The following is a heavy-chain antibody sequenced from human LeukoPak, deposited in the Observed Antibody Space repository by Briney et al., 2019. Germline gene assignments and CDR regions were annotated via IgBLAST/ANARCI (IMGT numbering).Heavy chain of an antibody. V-gene: IGHV1-69*06. D-gene: IGHD4-17*01. CDR1: GGTFSTYA. J-gene: IGHJ4*02. Sequence: GSSVKVSCKASGGTFSTYAINWVRQAPGQGLEWMGRIIPIFGTTGYAQKFQDRVTFTADRSTSTTYMDLSSLTSEDTAVYYCARAPNDFGDYPFDSWGQGTLVTVSS. CDR3: ARAPNDFGDYPFDS. CDR2: IIPIFGTT.